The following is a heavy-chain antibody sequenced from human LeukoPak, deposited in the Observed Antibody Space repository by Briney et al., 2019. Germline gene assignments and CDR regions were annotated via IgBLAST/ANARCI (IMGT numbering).Heavy chain of an antibody. CDR1: GGSFSGYY. D-gene: IGHD3-9*01. J-gene: IGHJ5*02. CDR3: ARGIQYYDILTVPFDP. V-gene: IGHV4-34*01. CDR2: INHSRST. Sequence: SETLSLTCAVYGGSFSGYYWSWIRQPPGKGLEWIGEINHSRSTNYNPSLKSRVTISVDTSKNQFSLKLSSVTAADTAVYYCARGIQYYDILTVPFDPWGQGTLVTVSS.